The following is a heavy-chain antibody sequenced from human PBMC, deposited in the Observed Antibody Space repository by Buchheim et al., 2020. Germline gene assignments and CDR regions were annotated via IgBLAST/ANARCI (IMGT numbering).Heavy chain of an antibody. CDR3: ARDLYGDYAFDY. J-gene: IGHJ4*02. Sequence: QVQLVESGGGVVQPGRSLRLSCAASGFTFSSYGMHWVRQAPGKGLEGVAVIWYEGSIKYYADSVKGRFTISRDNPKKTLYLQMNSLRAEDTAVYYCARDLYGDYAFDYWGQGTL. CDR2: IWYEGSIK. V-gene: IGHV3-33*01. D-gene: IGHD4-17*01. CDR1: GFTFSSYG.